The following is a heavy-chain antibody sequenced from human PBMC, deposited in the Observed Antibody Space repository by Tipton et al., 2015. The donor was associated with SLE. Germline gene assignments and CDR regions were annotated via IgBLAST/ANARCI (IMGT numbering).Heavy chain of an antibody. J-gene: IGHJ5*02. D-gene: IGHD2-8*01. V-gene: IGHV4-34*01. Sequence: LRLSCAVYGGSFSGYYWSWIRQPPGKGLEWIGEINHSGSTNYNPSLKSRVTISVDTSKNQFSLKLGSVTAADTAVYYCARERGMLLRGWFDPWGQGTLVTVSS. CDR1: GGSFSGYY. CDR3: ARERGMLLRGWFDP. CDR2: INHSGST.